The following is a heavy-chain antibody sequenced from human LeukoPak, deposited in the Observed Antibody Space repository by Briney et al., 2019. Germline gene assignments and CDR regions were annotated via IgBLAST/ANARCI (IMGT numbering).Heavy chain of an antibody. Sequence: KTSQTLSLTCTVSGPSISSGGYYWSWIRQRPGKGLEWIGYIYYRGSTYYNPSLKSRVTISVDTSKNQFSLELTSVTAADTAVYHCAILTIGGAIDYWGQGTLVTVSS. J-gene: IGHJ4*02. D-gene: IGHD3-16*01. CDR1: GPSISSGGYY. V-gene: IGHV4-31*03. CDR3: AILTIGGAIDY. CDR2: IYYRGST.